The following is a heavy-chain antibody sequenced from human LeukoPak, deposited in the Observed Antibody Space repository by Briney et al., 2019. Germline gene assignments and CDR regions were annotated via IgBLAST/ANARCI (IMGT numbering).Heavy chain of an antibody. V-gene: IGHV3-7*01. CDR3: TGAGLPVARDY. CDR2: IKGDGSEI. Sequence: PGGSLRLSCIASGFTFNNYWMSWVRQTPGKALECVANIKGDGSEISYVDSVKGRFIISRDNAKSSLYLQMSSLRIEDTAVYYCTGAGLPVARDYWGQGTLVTVSS. J-gene: IGHJ4*02. D-gene: IGHD6-19*01. CDR1: GFTFNNYW.